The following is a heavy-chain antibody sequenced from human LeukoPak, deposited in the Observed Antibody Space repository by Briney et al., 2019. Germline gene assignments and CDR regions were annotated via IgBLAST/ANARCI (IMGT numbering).Heavy chain of an antibody. J-gene: IGHJ4*02. CDR2: ISSDGSGK. D-gene: IGHD5-18*01. V-gene: IGHV3-30*18. Sequence: PGGSLRLSCAASGFTFSSYIMHWVRQAPGKGLEWVAVISSDGSGKHYADSVKGRFTISRDNSKNTLYLQMNSLRAEDTAVYYCAKEVDTAMATDYWGQGTLVTVSS. CDR3: AKEVDTAMATDY. CDR1: GFTFSSYI.